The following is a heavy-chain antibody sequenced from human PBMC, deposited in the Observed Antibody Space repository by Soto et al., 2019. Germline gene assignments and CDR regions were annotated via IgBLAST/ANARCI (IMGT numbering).Heavy chain of an antibody. Sequence: GGSLRLSCAASGFTFSSYGMHWVRQAPGKGLEWVAVISYDGSNKYYADSVKGRFTISRDNSKNTLYLQMNSLRAEDTAVYYCAKDIPPFSDYYYYVDVPGKGTKVTVSS. CDR2: ISYDGSNK. D-gene: IGHD2-21*01. J-gene: IGHJ6*03. V-gene: IGHV3-30*18. CDR1: GFTFSSYG. CDR3: AKDIPPFSDYYYYVDV.